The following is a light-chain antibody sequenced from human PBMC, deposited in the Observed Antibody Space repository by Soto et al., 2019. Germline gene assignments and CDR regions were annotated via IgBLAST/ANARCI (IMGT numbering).Light chain of an antibody. Sequence: EIVLTQSPGTLSLSPGEGATLSCRASQSVYNNYLAWYQQRPGQAPRLLISGASRRATGIPDRFSGSGSGTDFTLTISRLESEDFAVYYCQHYGTTPPHSLGQGTKLEIK. CDR2: GAS. J-gene: IGKJ2*01. CDR3: QHYGTTPPHS. V-gene: IGKV3-20*01. CDR1: QSVYNNY.